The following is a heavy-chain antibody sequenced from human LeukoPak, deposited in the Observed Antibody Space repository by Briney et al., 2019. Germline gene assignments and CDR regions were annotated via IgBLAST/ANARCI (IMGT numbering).Heavy chain of an antibody. V-gene: IGHV1-8*01. CDR3: TVPADYYYYYGMDV. J-gene: IGHJ6*02. CDR1: GYTFTSYD. Sequence: ASVKVSRKASGYTFTSYDINWVRQATGQGLEWMGWMNPNSGNTGYAQKFQGRVTMTRNTSISTAYMELSSLRSEDTAVYYCTVPADYYYYYGMDVWGQGTTVTVSS. CDR2: MNPNSGNT. D-gene: IGHD2-2*01.